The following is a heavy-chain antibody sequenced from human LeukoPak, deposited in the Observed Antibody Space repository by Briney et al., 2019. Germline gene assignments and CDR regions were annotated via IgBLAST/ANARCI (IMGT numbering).Heavy chain of an antibody. V-gene: IGHV4-34*01. Sequence: SETLSLTCAVYGGSFSGYYWSWIRQPPGKGLEWIGEINHSGSTNYNPSLKSRVTISVDTSKNQFSLKLSSVTAAGTAVYYCARGGTVRGVRFDYWGQGTLVTVSS. CDR3: ARGGTVRGVRFDY. CDR2: INHSGST. CDR1: GGSFSGYY. J-gene: IGHJ4*02. D-gene: IGHD3-10*01.